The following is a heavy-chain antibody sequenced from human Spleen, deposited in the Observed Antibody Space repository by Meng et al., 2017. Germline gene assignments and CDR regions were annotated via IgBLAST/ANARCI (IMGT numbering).Heavy chain of an antibody. D-gene: IGHD4-11*01. CDR2: INHSGST. CDR1: SGSISSGGYY. Sequence: QVRLQESGPGLVKPSQTLSLTCTVSSGSISSGGYYWSWIRQPPGKGLEWIGEINHSGSTNYNPSLESRATISVDTSQNNLSLKLSSVTAADSAVYYCARGPTTMAHDFDYWGQGTLVTVS. CDR3: ARGPTTMAHDFDY. V-gene: IGHV4-31*03. J-gene: IGHJ4*02.